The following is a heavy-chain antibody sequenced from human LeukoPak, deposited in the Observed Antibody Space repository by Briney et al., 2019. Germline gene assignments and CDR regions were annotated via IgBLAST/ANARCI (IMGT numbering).Heavy chain of an antibody. D-gene: IGHD3-10*02. CDR3: AELGITMIGGV. CDR2: ISSSGSTI. J-gene: IGHJ6*04. Sequence: GGSLRLSCAASGFTFSSFGMNWVRQAPGKGLEWVSYISSSGSTIYYADSVKGRFTISRDSAKNSLYLQMNSLRAEDTAVYYCAELGITMIGGVWGKETTVTISS. V-gene: IGHV3-48*04. CDR1: GFTFSSFG.